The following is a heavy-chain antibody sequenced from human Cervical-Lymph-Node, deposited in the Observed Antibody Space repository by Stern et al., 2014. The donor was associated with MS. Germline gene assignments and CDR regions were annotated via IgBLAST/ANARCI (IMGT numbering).Heavy chain of an antibody. J-gene: IGHJ4*02. D-gene: IGHD5-24*01. CDR2: IFWDDDK. V-gene: IGHV2-5*02. Sequence: QITLKESGPTLVKPTQTLTLTCTFSGFSLSADLVGVAWIRLPPGRALEWLALIFWDDDKRYSPSLKTRLTITKDTSKNQVILTMTNMDPVDTATYYCAHHGMANYTFDYWGQGTLVTVSS. CDR3: AHHGMANYTFDY. CDR1: GFSLSADLVG.